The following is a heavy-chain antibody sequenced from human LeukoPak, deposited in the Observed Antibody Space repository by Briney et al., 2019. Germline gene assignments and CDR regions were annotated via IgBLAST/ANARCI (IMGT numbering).Heavy chain of an antibody. D-gene: IGHD3-22*01. CDR3: ARRPGGYYDSNGILEYFDY. CDR2: INPSGGRT. J-gene: IGHJ4*02. V-gene: IGHV1-46*01. Sequence: ASVKVSCKASGYTFTSYYMHWVRQAPGQGLEWMGIINPSGGRTTYAQKFQGRVTMTRDTSTSTVYMELSSLRAEDTAVYYCARRPGGYYDSNGILEYFDYWGQGTLVTVSS. CDR1: GYTFTSYY.